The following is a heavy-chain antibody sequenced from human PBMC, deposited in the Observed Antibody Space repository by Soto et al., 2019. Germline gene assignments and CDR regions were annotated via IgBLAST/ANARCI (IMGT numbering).Heavy chain of an antibody. J-gene: IGHJ2*01. V-gene: IGHV4-34*01. CDR3: ARRAGYFDL. Sequence: QVQLQQWGAGLLKPSETLSLTCAVYGGSFSGYYWSWIRQPPGKGLEWIGEINHSGSTNYNPSLTSRVATAVDTSKNQFSLRLSSVTAADTAVYDCARRAGYFDLWGRGTLVTVSS. CDR1: GGSFSGYY. CDR2: INHSGST.